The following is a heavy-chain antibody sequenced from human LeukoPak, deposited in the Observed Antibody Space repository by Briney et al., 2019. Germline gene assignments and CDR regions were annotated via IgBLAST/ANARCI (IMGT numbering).Heavy chain of an antibody. Sequence: PGGSLRLSCAASGFTFSSYWMSWVRQPPGKGLEWIGEINHSGSTNYNPSLKSRVTISVDTSKNQFSLKLSSVTAADTAVYYCARVVGSRRWYFDLWGRGTLVTVSS. CDR2: INHSGST. CDR1: GFTFSSYW. CDR3: ARVVGSRRWYFDL. J-gene: IGHJ2*01. V-gene: IGHV4-34*01. D-gene: IGHD2-21*01.